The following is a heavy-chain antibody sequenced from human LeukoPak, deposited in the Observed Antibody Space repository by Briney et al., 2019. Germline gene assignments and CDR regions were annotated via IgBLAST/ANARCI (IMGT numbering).Heavy chain of an antibody. CDR2: IRYDGSNK. Sequence: GGSLRLSCAASGFTFSSYGIHWVRQAPGKGLEWVAFIRYDGSNKYYTDSVKGRFTISRDNSKNTLSLQMNSLRAEDTAVYYCANGYYYNILTGYYKDRDTNFQYWGQGTLVTVSS. V-gene: IGHV3-30*02. D-gene: IGHD3-9*01. CDR3: ANGYYYNILTGYYKDRDTNFQY. J-gene: IGHJ4*02. CDR1: GFTFSSYG.